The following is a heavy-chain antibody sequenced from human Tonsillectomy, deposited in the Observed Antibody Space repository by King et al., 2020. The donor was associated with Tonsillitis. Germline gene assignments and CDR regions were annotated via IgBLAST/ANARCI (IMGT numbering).Heavy chain of an antibody. CDR3: ARRQARPDHDAFDI. Sequence: QLVQSGAEVKKPGESLKISCKGSEYSFNNYWIGWVRQMPGKGLELMGIIYPGDSDTRYSPSFQGQGTISADKSISTVYLQWSSLKASDTGMYYCARRQARPDHDAFDIWGQGTAVTVSS. J-gene: IGHJ3*02. CDR1: EYSFNNYW. D-gene: IGHD6-6*01. CDR2: IYPGDSDT. V-gene: IGHV5-51*03.